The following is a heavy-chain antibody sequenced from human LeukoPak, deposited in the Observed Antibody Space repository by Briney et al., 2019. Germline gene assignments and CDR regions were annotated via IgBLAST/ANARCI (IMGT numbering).Heavy chain of an antibody. V-gene: IGHV4-30-4*01. CDR2: IYYSGST. CDR1: GGSISSGDYY. Sequence: SETLSLTCTVSGGSISSGDYYWSWIRQPPGKGLEWIGYIYYSGSTYYNPSLRSRVTISMNTSKNQFSLKLSSVTAADTAVYYCASDYYGWGRYYRFDYGGQGTLVTVSS. J-gene: IGHJ4*02. CDR3: ASDYYGWGRYYRFDY. D-gene: IGHD3-10*01.